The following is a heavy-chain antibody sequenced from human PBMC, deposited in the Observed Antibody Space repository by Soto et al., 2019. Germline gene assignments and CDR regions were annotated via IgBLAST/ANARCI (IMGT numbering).Heavy chain of an antibody. CDR3: AIVIGSSWYSGLNDY. CDR2: ISAYNGNT. CDR1: GYTFTSYG. V-gene: IGHV1-18*01. D-gene: IGHD6-13*01. J-gene: IGHJ4*02. Sequence: ASVKVSCKASGYTFTSYGISWVRQAPGQGLEWMGWISAYNGNTNYAQKLQGRVTMTTDTSTSTAYMELRSLRSDDTAVYYCAIVIGSSWYSGLNDYWGQGTLVTVSS.